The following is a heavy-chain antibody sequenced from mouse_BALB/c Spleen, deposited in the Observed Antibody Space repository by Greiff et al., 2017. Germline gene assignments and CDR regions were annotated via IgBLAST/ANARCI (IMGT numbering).Heavy chain of an antibody. Sequence: VQLQESGPGLVQPSQSLSITCTVSGFSLTSYGVHWVRQSPGKGLEWLGVIWSGGSTDYNAAFISRLSISKDNSKSQVFFKMNSLQADDTAIYYCARKEGDGWFAYWGQGTLVTVSA. V-gene: IGHV2-4-1*01. CDR2: IWSGGST. D-gene: IGHD3-3*01. CDR1: GFSLTSYG. CDR3: ARKEGDGWFAY. J-gene: IGHJ3*01.